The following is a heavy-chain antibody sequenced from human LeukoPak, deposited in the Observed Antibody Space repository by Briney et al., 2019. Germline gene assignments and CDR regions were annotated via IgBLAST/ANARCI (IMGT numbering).Heavy chain of an antibody. J-gene: IGHJ3*02. V-gene: IGHV4-59*08. D-gene: IGHD1-26*01. CDR3: ARTDSGSPVGAFDI. CDR1: GGSISSYY. Sequence: SETLSLTCTVSGGSISSYYWSWIRQPLGKGLEWIGYIYYSGSTNYNPSLKSRVTISVDTSKNQFSLKLSSVTAADTAVYYCARTDSGSPVGAFDIWGQGTMVTVSS. CDR2: IYYSGST.